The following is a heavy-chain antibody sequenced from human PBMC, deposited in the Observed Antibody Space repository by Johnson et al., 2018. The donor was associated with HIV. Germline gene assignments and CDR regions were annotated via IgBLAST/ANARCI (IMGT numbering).Heavy chain of an antibody. J-gene: IGHJ3*01. Sequence: QVQLVESGGGLVKPGGSLRLSCAASGFTFSDYYMSWIRQAPGKGLEWVAVISYDGSNKYYADSVKGRFTISRDNSKNTLYLQINSLRPEDSAVYYCAKGEAQEGWIQIRLYAFDFWGQGTLVTVSS. CDR2: ISYDGSNK. V-gene: IGHV3-30*18. D-gene: IGHD5-18*01. CDR1: GFTFSDYY. CDR3: AKGEAQEGWIQIRLYAFDF.